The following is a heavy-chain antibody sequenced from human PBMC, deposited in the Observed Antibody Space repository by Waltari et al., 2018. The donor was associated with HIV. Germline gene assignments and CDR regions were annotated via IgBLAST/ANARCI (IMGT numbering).Heavy chain of an antibody. CDR1: GFSFRRYA. CDR3: AATVTTRGTFDY. CDR2: ISSDTNSI. V-gene: IGHV3-21*05. J-gene: IGHJ4*02. D-gene: IGHD4-17*01. Sequence: VQLVESGGALVKPGGSLRHSCEVSGFSFRRYAMHWVRQVSGRGLQWLSYISSDTNSIYNEQSLKGRFTISRDNAKSSVFLQMDNLRDADTATYYCAATVTTRGTFDYWGQGTVVAV.